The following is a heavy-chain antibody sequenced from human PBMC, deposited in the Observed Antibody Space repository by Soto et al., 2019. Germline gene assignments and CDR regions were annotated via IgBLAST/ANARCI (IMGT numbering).Heavy chain of an antibody. CDR1: GFTFSSYA. Sequence: GGSLRLSCAASGFTFSSYAMSWVRQAPGKGLEWVSAISGSGGSTYYADSVKGRFTISRDNSKNTLYLQMNSLRAEDTAVYSCAPRSLYYYFDYWGQGTLVTVSS. CDR2: ISGSGGST. CDR3: APRSLYYYFDY. J-gene: IGHJ4*02. V-gene: IGHV3-23*01. D-gene: IGHD2-15*01.